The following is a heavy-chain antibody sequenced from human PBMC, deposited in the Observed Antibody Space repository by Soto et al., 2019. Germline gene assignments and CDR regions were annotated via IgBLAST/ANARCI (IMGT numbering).Heavy chain of an antibody. D-gene: IGHD4-17*01. J-gene: IGHJ6*02. CDR1: GYTFTSYG. CDR2: ISAYNGNT. V-gene: IGHV1-18*01. Sequence: QVQLVQSGAEVKKPGASVKVSCKASGYTFTSYGISWVRQTPGQGLEWMGWISAYNGNTNYAQKLQGRVTMTTDTSTSTAYMELRSLRSDDTAVYYCARELTLTVTTVIPYYYYGMDVWGQGTTVTVSS. CDR3: ARELTLTVTTVIPYYYYGMDV.